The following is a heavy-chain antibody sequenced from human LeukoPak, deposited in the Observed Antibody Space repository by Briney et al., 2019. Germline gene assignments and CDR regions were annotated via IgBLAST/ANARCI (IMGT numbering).Heavy chain of an antibody. CDR2: IYHSGST. CDR3: ATSLWAVFDY. J-gene: IGHJ4*02. CDR1: GYSISSGYY. V-gene: IGHV4-38-2*02. Sequence: PSETLSLTCTVSGYSISSGYYWGWIRQSPGKGLEWIGSIYHSGSTYYNPSLKSRVTISVDTSKNQFSLKLSSVTAADTAVYYCATSLWAVFDYWGQGTLVTVSS. D-gene: IGHD2-2*01.